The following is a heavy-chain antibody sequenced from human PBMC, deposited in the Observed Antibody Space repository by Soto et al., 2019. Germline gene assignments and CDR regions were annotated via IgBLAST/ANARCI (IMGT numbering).Heavy chain of an antibody. V-gene: IGHV3-30-3*01. CDR1: GFTFSSYA. CDR3: ARAMTTVVTPDY. J-gene: IGHJ4*02. D-gene: IGHD4-17*01. Sequence: QVQLVESGGGVVQPGRSLRLSCAASGFTFSSYAMHWVRQAPGKGLEWVAVISYDGSNKYYADSVKGRFTISRDNSKNTLYLQMNSMRAADTAVYYCARAMTTVVTPDYWGQGTLVTVSS. CDR2: ISYDGSNK.